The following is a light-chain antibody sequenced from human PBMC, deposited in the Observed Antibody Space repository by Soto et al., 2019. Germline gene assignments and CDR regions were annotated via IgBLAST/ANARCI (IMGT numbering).Light chain of an antibody. Sequence: EKVMTQSPVTLSVSPGERATLSCRASQRVSSDFAWYQQKSGQAPTLLIYGASTRATGIPDRVSGSGSGTEFTLTISSLQSEDFAVYYCRQYNSWPRTVGQGTKVEI. CDR1: QRVSSD. V-gene: IGKV3-15*01. J-gene: IGKJ1*01. CDR2: GAS. CDR3: RQYNSWPRT.